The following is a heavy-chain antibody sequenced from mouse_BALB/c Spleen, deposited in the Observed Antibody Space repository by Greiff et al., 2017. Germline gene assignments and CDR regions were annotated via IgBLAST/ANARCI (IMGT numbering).Heavy chain of an antibody. CDR2: ISSGSSTI. CDR3: ARGITTPDY. D-gene: IGHD2-4*01. J-gene: IGHJ2*01. Sequence: EVQLVESGGGLVQPGGSRKLSCAASGFTFSSFGMHWVRQAPEKGLEWVAYISSGSSTIYYADTVKGRFTISRDNPKNTLFLQMTSLRSEDTAMYYCARGITTPDYWGQGTTLTVSS. V-gene: IGHV5-17*02. CDR1: GFTFSSFG.